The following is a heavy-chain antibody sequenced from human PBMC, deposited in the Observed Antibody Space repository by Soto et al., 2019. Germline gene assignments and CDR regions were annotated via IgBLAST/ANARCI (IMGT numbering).Heavy chain of an antibody. CDR3: ARDEIKRRSFVGSFDQ. D-gene: IGHD3-16*01. CDR2: IWFDGRNI. CDR1: GFSISNYG. Sequence: PGGSLRLSCVASGFSISNYGMHWVRQTPGRGLEWVAVIWFDGRNIAYRESVKGRFTVSRDNSKNMVYLQMDSLGVEDTAVYYCARDEIKRRSFVGSFDQWGQGTLVTVSS. V-gene: IGHV3-33*01. J-gene: IGHJ4*02.